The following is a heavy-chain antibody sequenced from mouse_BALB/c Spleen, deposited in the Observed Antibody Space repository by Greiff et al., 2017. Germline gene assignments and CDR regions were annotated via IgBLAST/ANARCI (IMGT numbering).Heavy chain of an antibody. Sequence: EVQLVESGPSLVKPSQTLSLTCSVTGDSITSGYWNWIRKFPGNKLEYMGYISYSGSTYYNPSLKSRISITRDTSKNQYYLQLNSVTTEDTATYYCARGGYRYDVDWYFDVGGAGTTVTVSS. D-gene: IGHD2-14*01. CDR1: GDSITSGY. J-gene: IGHJ1*01. CDR3: ARGGYRYDVDWYFDV. CDR2: ISYSGST. V-gene: IGHV3-8*02.